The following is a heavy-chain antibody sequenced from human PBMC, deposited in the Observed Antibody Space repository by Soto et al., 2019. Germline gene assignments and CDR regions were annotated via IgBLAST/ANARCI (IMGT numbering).Heavy chain of an antibody. Sequence: QVQLVQSGAEVKKPGSSVKVSCKASGGTFSSYAISWVRQAPGQGLEWMGGILPIPGTANYAPKFQGRVTITADESTSTAYMELSSLRSEDTAVYYCARSQGSSTSLEIYYYYYYGMDVWGQGTTVTVSS. CDR2: ILPIPGTA. CDR1: GGTFSSYA. CDR3: ARSQGSSTSLEIYYYYYYGMDV. J-gene: IGHJ6*02. D-gene: IGHD2-2*01. V-gene: IGHV1-69*01.